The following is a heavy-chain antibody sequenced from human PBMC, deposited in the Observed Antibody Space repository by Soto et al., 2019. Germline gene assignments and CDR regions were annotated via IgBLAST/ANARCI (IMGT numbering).Heavy chain of an antibody. CDR2: ISAGGGGK. V-gene: IGHV3-23*01. CDR1: GFTLTRSA. CDR3: ARGTDRNSGYFDY. J-gene: IGHJ4*02. D-gene: IGHD6-19*01. Sequence: GGSLRLSCAGSGFTLTRSAVSWVRQAPGKGLEWVSGISAGGGGKYYADSVKGRFTISRDNSKNTLYLQMNSLRAEDTAVYYCARGTDRNSGYFDYWGQGTLVTVSS.